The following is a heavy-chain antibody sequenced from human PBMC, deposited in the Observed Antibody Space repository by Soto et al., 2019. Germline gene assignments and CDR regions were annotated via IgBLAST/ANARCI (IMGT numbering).Heavy chain of an antibody. D-gene: IGHD3-10*01. J-gene: IGHJ3*02. V-gene: IGHV4-39*01. CDR3: ARHRTPFAGSYYIDAFDI. Sequence: SETLSLTCTVSGGSISSSSYYWGWIRQPPGKGLEWIGSIYYSGSTYYNPSLKSRVTISVDTSKNQFSLKLSSVTAADTAVYYCARHRTPFAGSYYIDAFDIWGQGTMVTVSS. CDR2: IYYSGST. CDR1: GGSISSSSYY.